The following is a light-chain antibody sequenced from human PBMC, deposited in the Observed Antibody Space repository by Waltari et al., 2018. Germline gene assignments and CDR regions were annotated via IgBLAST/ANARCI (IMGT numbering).Light chain of an antibody. CDR1: QGISSY. CDR3: LQVNSYPFT. CDR2: GGS. J-gene: IGKJ3*01. Sequence: IQLTQSPLSLSASVGDRVTITCRASQGISSYLAWHQQKAGRAPKLLIYGGSTLANGVPSRFSGSGFGTDFTLTISSLQPEDFATYYCLQVNSYPFTFGPGTTVDIK. V-gene: IGKV1-9*01.